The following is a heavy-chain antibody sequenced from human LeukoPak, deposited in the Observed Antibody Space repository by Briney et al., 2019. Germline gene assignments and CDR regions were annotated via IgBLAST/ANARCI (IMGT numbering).Heavy chain of an antibody. CDR2: IWHDGGHK. D-gene: IGHD3-10*01. CDR1: GFAFNTYA. Sequence: GGSLRISCAASGFAFNTYAMHWVRRAPGQGREWGALIWHDGGHKFYSISVRGQFIISSDNSKNSVALHMNNLRPEDAAVYDSARESFGSESYPDVWGQGTLVTVSS. J-gene: IGHJ1*01. V-gene: IGHV3-33*01. CDR3: ARESFGSESYPDV.